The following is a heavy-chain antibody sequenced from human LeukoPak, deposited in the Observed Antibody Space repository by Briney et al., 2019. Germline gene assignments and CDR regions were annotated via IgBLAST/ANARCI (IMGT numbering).Heavy chain of an antibody. J-gene: IGHJ4*02. CDR3: AREYYYDSSAFLAPFYDY. Sequence: GASVKVSCKASGYTFTSYAMHWVRLAPGQRLEWMGWINAGNGNTKYSQKFQGRVTITRDTSASTAYMELSSLRSEDTAVYYCAREYYYDSSAFLAPFYDYWGQGTLVTVSS. CDR1: GYTFTSYA. CDR2: INAGNGNT. D-gene: IGHD3-22*01. V-gene: IGHV1-3*01.